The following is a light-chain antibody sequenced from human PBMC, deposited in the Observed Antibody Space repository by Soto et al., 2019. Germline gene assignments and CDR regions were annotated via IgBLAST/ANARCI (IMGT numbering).Light chain of an antibody. V-gene: IGLV8-61*01. Sequence: QTVVTQEPSFSVSPGGTVTLTCGLSSGSVSTSYYPSWYQQTPGQAPRTLIYSTNTRSSGVPDRFSGSILGNKAALTITGAQADDESDYYCLLYMGSGAFGGGIKLTVL. J-gene: IGLJ2*01. CDR3: LLYMGSGA. CDR2: STN. CDR1: SGSVSTSYY.